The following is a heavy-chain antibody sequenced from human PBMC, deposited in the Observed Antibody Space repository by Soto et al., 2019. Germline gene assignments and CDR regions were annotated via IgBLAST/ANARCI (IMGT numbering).Heavy chain of an antibody. CDR1: GFTFSSYA. V-gene: IGHV3-23*01. CDR2: IGGSGGTT. D-gene: IGHD2-21*02. Sequence: PGXSLRLSCAASGFTFSSYAMSWVLQTPGMGLEWVSAIGGSGGTTYYADSVKGRFTISRDNSKNTLYLQMNSLRPEDTAVYYCAKNCGGDCYTNFDFWGQGTLVTVPQ. CDR3: AKNCGGDCYTNFDF. J-gene: IGHJ4*02.